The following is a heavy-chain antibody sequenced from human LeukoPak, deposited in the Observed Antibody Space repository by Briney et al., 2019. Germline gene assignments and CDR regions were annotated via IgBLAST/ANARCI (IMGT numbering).Heavy chain of an antibody. D-gene: IGHD3-10*01. Sequence: SETLSLTCAVSGGSISSRSYFWGWIRQPPGKGLEWIGSIYYSGSTFYNPSLKSRVTISVDTSKNRFSLKLSSVTAADTAVYYCARFRLRSRGSGSSPDDYWGQGTLVTVSS. V-gene: IGHV4-39*01. CDR1: GGSISSRSYF. J-gene: IGHJ4*02. CDR2: IYYSGST. CDR3: ARFRLRSRGSGSSPDDY.